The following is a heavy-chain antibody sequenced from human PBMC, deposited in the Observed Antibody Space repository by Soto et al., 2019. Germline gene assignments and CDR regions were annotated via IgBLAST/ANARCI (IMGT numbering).Heavy chain of an antibody. CDR1: GGSFSDYY. Sequence: QVLLQQWGAGLLKPSETLSLTCAVYGGSFSDYYWSWIRQPPGKGLEWIGEINHSGSTNYNPSLKRRVTISLDTSKNQFSLKLSSVTAADTAVYYCARSGPLYYYGSGRLDVWGKGTTVTVSS. CDR3: ARSGPLYYYGSGRLDV. CDR2: INHSGST. V-gene: IGHV4-34*01. D-gene: IGHD3-10*01. J-gene: IGHJ6*04.